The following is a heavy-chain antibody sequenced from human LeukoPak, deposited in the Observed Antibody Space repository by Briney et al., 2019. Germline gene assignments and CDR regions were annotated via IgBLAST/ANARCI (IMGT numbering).Heavy chain of an antibody. CDR2: INPSGGST. Sequence: GASVKVSCKASGYTFTSSSMHWVRQAPGQGLEWMGIINPSGGSTSYAQKFQGRVTMTRDTSTSTVYMELSSLRSEDTAVYYCARYLYYDISGYSGTGDYYGMDVWGQGTTVTVSS. V-gene: IGHV1-46*01. CDR3: ARYLYYDISGYSGTGDYYGMDV. D-gene: IGHD3-22*01. CDR1: GYTFTSSS. J-gene: IGHJ6*02.